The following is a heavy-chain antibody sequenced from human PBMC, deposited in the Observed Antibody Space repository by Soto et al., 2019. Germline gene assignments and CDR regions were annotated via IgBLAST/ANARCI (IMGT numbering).Heavy chain of an antibody. J-gene: IGHJ5*02. V-gene: IGHV3-74*01. CDR3: ARVLTGSWNWFDP. CDR2: INSDGSRT. CDR1: GFTFSSYW. Sequence: EVQLVESGGGLVKPGESLRLSCAASGFTFSSYWMHWVRQAPGKGLVWVSRINSDGSRTNYADSVKGRFTVSRDNAKNTQYRQMNSLRAEDTAVYYCARVLTGSWNWFDPWGQGTLVTVSS. D-gene: IGHD6-13*01.